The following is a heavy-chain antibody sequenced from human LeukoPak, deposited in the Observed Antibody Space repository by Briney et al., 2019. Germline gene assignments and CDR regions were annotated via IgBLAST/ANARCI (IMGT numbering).Heavy chain of an antibody. J-gene: IGHJ3*02. Sequence: ASVKVSCKASGYTFTGYYMHWVRQAPGQGLEWMGWINPNSGGTNYAQKFQGRVTMTRDTSISTAYMGLSRLRSDDTAVYYCARDSTAIHAFDIWGQGTMVTVSS. V-gene: IGHV1-2*02. CDR3: ARDSTAIHAFDI. D-gene: IGHD2-21*02. CDR1: GYTFTGYY. CDR2: INPNSGGT.